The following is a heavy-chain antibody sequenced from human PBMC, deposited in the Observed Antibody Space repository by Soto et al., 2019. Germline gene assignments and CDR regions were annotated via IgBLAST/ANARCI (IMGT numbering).Heavy chain of an antibody. V-gene: IGHV4-30-2*01. J-gene: IGHJ4*02. CDR2: IYHSGST. CDR3: AREGGDPPYFDY. Sequence: QLQLQESGSGLVKPLQTLSLTCAVSGGSISSGGYSWSWIRQTPGKGLEWIGYIYHSGSTYYTPSLKSRVSISVHRATNQFSLTLSSVTAADTAVYYCAREGGDPPYFDYWGQGTLVTVSS. D-gene: IGHD4-17*01. CDR1: GGSISSGGYS.